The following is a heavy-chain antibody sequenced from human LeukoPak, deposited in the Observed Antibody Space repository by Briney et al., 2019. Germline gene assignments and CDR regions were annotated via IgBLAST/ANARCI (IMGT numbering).Heavy chain of an antibody. V-gene: IGHV6-1*01. CDR3: ARGTLKSGFDI. J-gene: IGHJ3*02. CDR1: GDSVSSNSAI. CDR2: TYSRSKWYN. Sequence: SQTLSLTCAISGDSVSSNSAIWNWIRRSPSRGLEWLGRTYSRSKWYNDYAVSVKSRITINPDTSKNQFSLQLNSVTPEDTAVYYCARGTLKSGFDIWGQGTMVTVSS.